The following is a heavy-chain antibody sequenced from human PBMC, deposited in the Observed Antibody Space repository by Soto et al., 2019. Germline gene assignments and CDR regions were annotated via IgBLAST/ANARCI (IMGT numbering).Heavy chain of an antibody. D-gene: IGHD2-15*01. CDR3: ARGGSHCSGGSCYSFIWFDP. CDR2: ISAYNGNT. V-gene: IGHV1-18*04. J-gene: IGHJ5*02. Sequence: ASVKVSCKASGYTFTSYGISWVRQAPGQGPEWMGWISAYNGNTNYAQKLQGRVTMTTDTSTSTAYMELRSLRSDDTAVYYCARGGSHCSGGSCYSFIWFDPWGQGTLVTVSS. CDR1: GYTFTSYG.